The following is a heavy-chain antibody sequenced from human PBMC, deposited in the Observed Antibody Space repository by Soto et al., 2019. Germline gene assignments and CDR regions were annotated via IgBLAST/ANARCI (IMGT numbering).Heavy chain of an antibody. J-gene: IGHJ4*02. Sequence: QVQLQESGPGLVKPSETLSLTCTVSGGSISSYYWSWIRQPPGKGLEWIGYIYYSGSTIYNPSLKSRVTISVDTSKNQFSLKLSSVTAADTAVYYCARGPVSTFDYWGQGTLVTVSS. V-gene: IGHV4-59*08. D-gene: IGHD2-8*01. CDR2: IYYSGST. CDR3: ARGPVSTFDY. CDR1: GGSISSYY.